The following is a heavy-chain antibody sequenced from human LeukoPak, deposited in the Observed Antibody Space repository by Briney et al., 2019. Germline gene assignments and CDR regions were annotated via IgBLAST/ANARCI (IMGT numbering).Heavy chain of an antibody. CDR1: GGTFSSYA. D-gene: IGHD3-9*01. CDR3: ARDSSEFRSLIFH. Sequence: ASVKVSCKASGGTFSSYAISWVRQAPGQGLEWMGGITPMFGTAKYAQKFQGRVTITADESTSTAYMELSSLRSEDTAVYYCARDSSEFRSLIFHWGQGTPVTVSS. J-gene: IGHJ1*01. CDR2: ITPMFGTA. V-gene: IGHV1-69*13.